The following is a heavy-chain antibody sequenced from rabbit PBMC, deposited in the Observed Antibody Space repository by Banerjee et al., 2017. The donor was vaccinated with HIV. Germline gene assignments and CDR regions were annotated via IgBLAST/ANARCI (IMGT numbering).Heavy chain of an antibody. V-gene: IGHV1S47*01. CDR3: ARGAGAWTYFDL. CDR1: GFDLSSYY. Sequence: QEQLVEYGGDLVQPEGSLTLTCKASGFDLSSYYYMCWVRQAPGKRPEWIACIVTGSSGSTYYASWVNGRFTITRSTSLNTVTLQLNSLTAADTATYFCARGAGAWTYFDLWGQGTLVTVS. CDR2: IVTGSSGST. D-gene: IGHD4-1*01. J-gene: IGHJ4*01.